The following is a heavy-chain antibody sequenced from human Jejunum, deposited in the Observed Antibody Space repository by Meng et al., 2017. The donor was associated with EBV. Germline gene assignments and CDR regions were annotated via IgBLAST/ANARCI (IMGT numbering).Heavy chain of an antibody. CDR2: INENGGTT. J-gene: IGHJ4*02. Sequence: EVQRVESGGALVQPGGSRRRSCAVSGFTFSTYWMHWVRQAPGKGLEWISRINENGGTTTYADSVRGRFTISRDNTKNTLYLEMNNLRAEDSAVYFCSRDLAGPYDDWGQGTLVTVSS. CDR1: GFTFSTYW. V-gene: IGHV3-74*03. CDR3: SRDLAGPYDD.